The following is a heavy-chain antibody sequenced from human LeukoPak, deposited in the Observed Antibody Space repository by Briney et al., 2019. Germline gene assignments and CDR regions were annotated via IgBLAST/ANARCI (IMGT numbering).Heavy chain of an antibody. V-gene: IGHV4-59*01. Sequence: SETLSLTCTVSGGSINNYYWSWIRQPPGKGLEWIGYIYYSGSTNYNPSLKSRVTISVDTSKNQFSLKLSSVTAADTAVYYSARVPVTIFGVVSGFDPWGQGTLVTVSS. CDR1: GGSINNYY. D-gene: IGHD3-3*01. CDR2: IYYSGST. J-gene: IGHJ5*02. CDR3: ARVPVTIFGVVSGFDP.